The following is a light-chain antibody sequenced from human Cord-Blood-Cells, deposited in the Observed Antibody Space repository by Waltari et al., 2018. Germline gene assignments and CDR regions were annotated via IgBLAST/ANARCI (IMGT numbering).Light chain of an antibody. V-gene: IGLV3-21*03. Sequence: SYVLTQPPSASVAPVKPARITCGGINIGSKSVHWYQQKPGQAPVLVVYDDGDRPSGIPERFSGSNSGNTATLTISRVEAGDEADYYCQVWDSSSDHYVFGTGTKVTVL. J-gene: IGLJ1*01. CDR1: NIGSKS. CDR2: DDG. CDR3: QVWDSSSDHYV.